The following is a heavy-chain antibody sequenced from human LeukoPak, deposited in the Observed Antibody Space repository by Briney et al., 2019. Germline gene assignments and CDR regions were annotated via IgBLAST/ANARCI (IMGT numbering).Heavy chain of an antibody. V-gene: IGHV3-21*01. Sequence: GGSLRLSCAASGFTFSSYRMNWVRQAPGKGLEWVSSISSSSSYIYYADSVKGRFTISRDNAKNSLYLQMNSLRAEDTAVYYCARVASDSSGYSGYWGQGTLVTVSS. CDR2: ISSSSSYI. CDR3: ARVASDSSGYSGY. D-gene: IGHD3-22*01. CDR1: GFTFSSYR. J-gene: IGHJ4*02.